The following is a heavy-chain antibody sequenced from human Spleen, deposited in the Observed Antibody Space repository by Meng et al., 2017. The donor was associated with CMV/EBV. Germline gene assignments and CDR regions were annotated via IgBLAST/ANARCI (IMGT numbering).Heavy chain of an antibody. CDR3: ARKGGQLDDDFYYHGMDV. Sequence: ASVKVSCKASGYPFINYDIHWVRQASGQGLEWMGWMNVNVDNTNYAQKFQGRVTMTRDTSTGTVYMELSSLRSEDTAVYYCARKGGQLDDDFYYHGMDVWGQGTTVTVSS. V-gene: IGHV1-8*02. CDR2: MNVNVDNT. D-gene: IGHD6-6*01. J-gene: IGHJ6*02. CDR1: GYPFINYD.